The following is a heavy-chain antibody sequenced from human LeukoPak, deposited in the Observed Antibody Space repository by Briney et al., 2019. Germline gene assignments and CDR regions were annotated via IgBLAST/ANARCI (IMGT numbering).Heavy chain of an antibody. Sequence: GGSLRLSCAASGFIFDDHGMSWVRQGPGEGLEWVSGINWNGGSTGYEGSVAGRFTISRDNAKNSLYLQMNRLRAEDTALYYCARGRSSNSDAFDIWGQGTMVTVSS. CDR2: INWNGGST. D-gene: IGHD6-13*01. V-gene: IGHV3-20*04. CDR3: ARGRSSNSDAFDI. CDR1: GFIFDDHG. J-gene: IGHJ3*02.